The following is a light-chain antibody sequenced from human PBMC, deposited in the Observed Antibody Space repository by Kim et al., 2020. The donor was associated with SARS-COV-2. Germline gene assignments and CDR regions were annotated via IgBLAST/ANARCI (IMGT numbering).Light chain of an antibody. V-gene: IGKV3-20*01. Sequence: EIVLTQSPGTLSLSPGERATLSCRASQSVSSNYLAWYQKKSGLAPRLLIYGASSRATGIPDRFSGTGSGTDFTLTISRVEPEDCAVYYCQQYSTSPLTFGGGTKVDIK. J-gene: IGKJ4*01. CDR1: QSVSSNY. CDR3: QQYSTSPLT. CDR2: GAS.